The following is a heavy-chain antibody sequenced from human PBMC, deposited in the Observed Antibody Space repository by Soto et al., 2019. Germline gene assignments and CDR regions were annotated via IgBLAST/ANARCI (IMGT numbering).Heavy chain of an antibody. CDR2: IYYSGNT. V-gene: IGHV4-59*01. J-gene: IGHJ4*02. CDR3: ARAVGYDILTGYQGGHFDY. D-gene: IGHD3-9*01. Sequence: SETLSLTCTVSGGSISSYYWNWIRQPPGKGLEWTGYIYYSGNTNYNPSLRSRVTISVDTPKNQFSLKLSSVTAADTAVYYCARAVGYDILTGYQGGHFDYWGQGALVTVS. CDR1: GGSISSYY.